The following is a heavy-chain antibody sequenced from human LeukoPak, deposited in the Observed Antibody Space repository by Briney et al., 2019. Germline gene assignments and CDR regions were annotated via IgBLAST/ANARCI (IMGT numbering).Heavy chain of an antibody. V-gene: IGHV4-30-4*01. CDR1: GGSISSGDYY. J-gene: IGHJ5*02. D-gene: IGHD3-22*01. Sequence: SETLSLTCTVSGGSISSGDYYWSWIRQPPGRGLEWIAYMYYSGSTYYNPSLKSRVTMSADTSKNQLSLKLSSVTAADTAVYYCARPYYYDSRIDPWGQGILVTVSS. CDR2: MYYSGST. CDR3: ARPYYYDSRIDP.